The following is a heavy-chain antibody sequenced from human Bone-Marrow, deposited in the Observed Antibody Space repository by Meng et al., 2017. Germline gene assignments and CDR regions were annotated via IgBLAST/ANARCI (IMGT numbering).Heavy chain of an antibody. CDR1: GFTFSKYP. V-gene: IGHV3-30*04. D-gene: IGHD3-3*01. CDR2: ISYDGSNK. Sequence: SCAASGFTFSKYPMEWVRQAPGKGLEWVAVISYDGSNKDYGDSVQGRFTISRDDSKNTLYLQMNSLRAEDTAVYYCARVQTYYDLLSGYYIDFWGQGTLVTVSS. CDR3: ARVQTYYDLLSGYYIDF. J-gene: IGHJ4*02.